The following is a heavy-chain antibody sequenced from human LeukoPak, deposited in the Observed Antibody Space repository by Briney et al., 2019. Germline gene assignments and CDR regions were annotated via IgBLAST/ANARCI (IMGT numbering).Heavy chain of an antibody. CDR1: GFTFSDYY. Sequence: KPGGSLRLSCAASGFTFSDYYMAWVRQAPGKGLEWVSYISDSGTTRYYTDSVRGRFAISRDNAKNSLFLQMNSLRAEDTAVYHCARDPTPWGQGTLVTVSS. CDR2: ISDSGTTR. V-gene: IGHV3-11*04. J-gene: IGHJ5*02. CDR3: ARDPTP.